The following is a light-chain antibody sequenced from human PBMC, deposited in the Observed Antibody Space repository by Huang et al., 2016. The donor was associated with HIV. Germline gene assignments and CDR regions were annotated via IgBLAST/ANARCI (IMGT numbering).Light chain of an antibody. Sequence: DIQMTQSPSSLSSSLGDRVTINCQASQDISTYLNWYQQKPGKAPKLLIYDASNLETGVPSRFSGSGSGTAFTFTISSLQPEDIATYYCQQYDNRITFGGGTKVEIK. J-gene: IGKJ4*01. CDR1: QDISTY. CDR2: DAS. V-gene: IGKV1-33*01. CDR3: QQYDNRIT.